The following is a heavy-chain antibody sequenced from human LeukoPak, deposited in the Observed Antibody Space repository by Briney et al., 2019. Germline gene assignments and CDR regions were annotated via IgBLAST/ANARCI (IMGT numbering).Heavy chain of an antibody. Sequence: GGSLRLSCAASGFTFSSYSMNWVRQAPGKGLEWVLSISSSSSYIYYADSVKGRFTISRDNAKNSLYLQMNSLRAEDTAVYYCARSGYYYDSSGTDAFDIWGQGTMVTVSS. CDR3: ARSGYYYDSSGTDAFDI. CDR2: ISSSSSYI. CDR1: GFTFSSYS. V-gene: IGHV3-21*04. J-gene: IGHJ3*02. D-gene: IGHD3-22*01.